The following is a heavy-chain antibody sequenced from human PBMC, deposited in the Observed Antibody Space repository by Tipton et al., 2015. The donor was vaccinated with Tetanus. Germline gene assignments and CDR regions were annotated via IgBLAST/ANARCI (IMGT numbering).Heavy chain of an antibody. CDR2: ISWNSGSI. D-gene: IGHD6-19*01. J-gene: IGHJ5*02. CDR3: ARAQAVAGTGGFDP. V-gene: IGHV3-9*01. Sequence: SLRLSCAASGFTFDDYAMHWVRQAPGKGLEWVSGISWNSGSIGYADSVKGRFTISRNNANNTVYLQMINLRVEDTALYHCARAQAVAGTGGFDPWGQGTLVTVSS. CDR1: GFTFDDYA.